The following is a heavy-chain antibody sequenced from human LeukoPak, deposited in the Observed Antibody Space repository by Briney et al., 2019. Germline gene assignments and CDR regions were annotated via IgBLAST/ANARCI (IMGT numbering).Heavy chain of an antibody. Sequence: GGSLRLSCAASGFTFDDYGMSWVRQAPGKGLEWVSGINWIGGNTGYADSVKGRFTISRDNAKNSLYLQMNSLRAEDTALYYCARATSGSYYVVFDYWGQGTLVTVSS. J-gene: IGHJ4*02. CDR2: INWIGGNT. V-gene: IGHV3-20*04. CDR1: GFTFDDYG. CDR3: ARATSGSYYVVFDY. D-gene: IGHD1-26*01.